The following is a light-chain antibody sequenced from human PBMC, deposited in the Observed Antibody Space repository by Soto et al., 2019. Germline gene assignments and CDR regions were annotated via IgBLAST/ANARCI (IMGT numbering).Light chain of an antibody. CDR3: CSYAGSTTVM. V-gene: IGLV2-23*01. J-gene: IGLJ3*02. Sequence: QSALTQPASVSGSPGQSITISCTGTSSDVGSYNLVSWYQQYPGKAPRLVIYEDSKRPSGVSNRFSGSKSGNTASLTISRLQAEDEADYHCCSYAGSTTVMFGGGTKLTVL. CDR2: EDS. CDR1: SSDVGSYNL.